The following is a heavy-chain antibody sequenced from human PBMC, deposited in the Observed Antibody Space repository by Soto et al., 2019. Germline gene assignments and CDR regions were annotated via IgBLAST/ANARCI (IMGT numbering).Heavy chain of an antibody. V-gene: IGHV3-48*02. Sequence: GSLRLYGAASVITFSSYSMNWVRQAPGKGLEWVSYISSSSSTIYYADSVKGRFTISRDNAKNSLYLQMNSLRDEDTAVYYCASWPDAADYWGQGTLVTVSS. CDR1: VITFSSYS. CDR3: ASWPDAADY. CDR2: ISSSSSTI. D-gene: IGHD6-25*01. J-gene: IGHJ4*02.